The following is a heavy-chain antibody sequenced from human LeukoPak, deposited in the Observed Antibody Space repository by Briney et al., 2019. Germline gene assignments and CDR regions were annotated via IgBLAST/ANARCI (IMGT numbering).Heavy chain of an antibody. CDR1: GFTFSNYV. V-gene: IGHV3-23*01. CDR3: AKGSSAVGGGLHADY. D-gene: IGHD6-13*01. J-gene: IGHJ4*02. Sequence: PGGSLRLSCASSGFTFSNYVMTWVRQAPGKGLDWVSGISGTGDSTYYSDSVRGRFTISRDNSKNTVYLQMNSLRVEDTAVYYCAKGSSAVGGGLHADYWGQGTRVTVSS. CDR2: ISGTGDST.